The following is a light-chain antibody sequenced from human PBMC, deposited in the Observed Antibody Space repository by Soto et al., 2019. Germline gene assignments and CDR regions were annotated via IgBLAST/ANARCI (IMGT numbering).Light chain of an antibody. J-gene: IGLJ1*01. CDR2: DVI. V-gene: IGLV2-11*01. CDR3: CSYAGSSTHV. Sequence: QSALTQPRSVSGSPGQSVTISCTGTSSDIGGYNYVSWYQQHPGKAPKLMIYDVIKRPSGVPDRFSGSKSGNTASLTSYGLQAEDEADYYCCSYAGSSTHVFGTGTKLTVL. CDR1: SSDIGGYNY.